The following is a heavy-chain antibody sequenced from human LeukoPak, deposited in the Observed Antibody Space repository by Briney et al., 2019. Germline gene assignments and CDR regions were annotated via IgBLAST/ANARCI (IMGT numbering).Heavy chain of an antibody. Sequence: SQTLSLTCTVSGGSISSGSYYWSWIRQPAGKGLEWIGRIYTSGSTNYNPSLKSRVTISVDTSKNQFSLKLSSVTAADTAVYYCASTIRNYFDYWGQGTLVTVSS. J-gene: IGHJ4*02. CDR1: GGSISSGSYY. CDR2: IYTSGST. V-gene: IGHV4-61*02. CDR3: ASTIRNYFDY. D-gene: IGHD5-24*01.